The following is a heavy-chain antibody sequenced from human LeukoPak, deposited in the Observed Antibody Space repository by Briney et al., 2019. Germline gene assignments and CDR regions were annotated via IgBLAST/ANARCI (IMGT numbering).Heavy chain of an antibody. D-gene: IGHD5-18*01. CDR1: GGSISPYF. CDR2: IYYSGST. Sequence: SETLSLTCTVSGGSISPYFWSWIRQPPGKGLEWIGYIYYSGSTNYNPSLKGRVSISLDTSNNQFSLKLSSVTAADTAVYYCARGRITAMAAFDYWGQGTLVTVSS. CDR3: ARGRITAMAAFDY. J-gene: IGHJ4*02. V-gene: IGHV4-59*01.